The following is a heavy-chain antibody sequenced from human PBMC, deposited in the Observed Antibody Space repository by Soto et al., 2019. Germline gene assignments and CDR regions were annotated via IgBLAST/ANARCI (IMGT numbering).Heavy chain of an antibody. Sequence: HPGGSLRLSCAASGSTFSGYWMSWVRQAPGKGLEWVANIKQDGSERYYVDSVRGRFTISRDDATTSLYLQMNSLRADATAVYYCARENDWAGDYCGEGTLVTVSS. CDR2: IKQDGSER. CDR1: GSTFSGYW. CDR3: ARENDWAGDY. D-gene: IGHD3-9*01. J-gene: IGHJ4*02. V-gene: IGHV3-7*03.